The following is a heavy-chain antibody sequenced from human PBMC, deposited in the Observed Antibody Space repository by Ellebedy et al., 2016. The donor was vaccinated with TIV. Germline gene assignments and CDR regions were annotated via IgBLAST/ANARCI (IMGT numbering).Heavy chain of an antibody. CDR2: IYYSGSA. Sequence: MPSETLSLTCTVSGGSISNSDYYWNWIRQPPGKGLEWIGSIYYSGSAYYNPSLKSRVTVSVDTSKNQFSLNLSSVTAADTAVYYCAIAPALPKGRFDTWGQGTLVTVSS. CDR3: AIAPALPKGRFDT. J-gene: IGHJ5*02. CDR1: GGSISNSDYY. V-gene: IGHV4-39*07.